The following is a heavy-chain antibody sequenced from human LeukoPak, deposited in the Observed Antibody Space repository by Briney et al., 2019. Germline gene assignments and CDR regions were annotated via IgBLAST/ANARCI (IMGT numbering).Heavy chain of an antibody. CDR2: INPSGST. CDR3: ARGRHDITMIVVVMTSVSYYLDV. CDR1: GGSFSGYH. V-gene: IGHV4-34*01. Sequence: ASETLSLTCAVYGGSFSGYHWTWIRQSPGKGLEWIGNINPSGSTYYNPSLKSRLTISVDTSKNQFSLKLRSVTAADTAVYYCARGRHDITMIVVVMTSVSYYLDVWGKGTTVTVS. D-gene: IGHD3-22*01. J-gene: IGHJ6*03.